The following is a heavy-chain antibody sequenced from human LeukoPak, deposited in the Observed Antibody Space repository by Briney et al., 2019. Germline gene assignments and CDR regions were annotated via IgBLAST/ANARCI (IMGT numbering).Heavy chain of an antibody. J-gene: IGHJ4*02. CDR2: IYSGGST. V-gene: IGHV3-53*01. CDR1: GFTVSSNY. CDR3: ARQVDTAMAFDY. Sequence: PGGSLRLSCAASGFTVSSNYMSWVRQAPGKGLEWVSVIYSGGSTYYADSVKGRLTISRDNSKNTLYLQMNSLRAEDTAVYYCARQVDTAMAFDYWGQGTLVTVSS. D-gene: IGHD5-18*01.